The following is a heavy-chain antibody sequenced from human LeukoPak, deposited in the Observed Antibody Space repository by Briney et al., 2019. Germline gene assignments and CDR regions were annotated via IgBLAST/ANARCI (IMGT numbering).Heavy chain of an antibody. Sequence: SVKVSCKASGYTFTSYGISWVRQAPGQGLEWMGWISAYNGNTNYAQKLQGRVTMTTDTSTSTAYMELRSLRSDDTAVYYCARVATYYYDSSGYYGGGAFDIWGQGTMVTVSS. CDR1: GYTFTSYG. CDR2: ISAYNGNT. J-gene: IGHJ3*02. V-gene: IGHV1-18*01. D-gene: IGHD3-22*01. CDR3: ARVATYYYDSSGYYGGGAFDI.